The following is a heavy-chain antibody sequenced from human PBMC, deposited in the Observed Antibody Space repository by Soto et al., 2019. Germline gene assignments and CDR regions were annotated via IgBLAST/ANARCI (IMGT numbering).Heavy chain of an antibody. V-gene: IGHV4-59*08. D-gene: IGHD5-12*01. J-gene: IGHJ6*02. CDR1: GASISSYY. CDR2: IYYSGST. Sequence: SETLSLTCTVSGASISSYYWSWIRQPPGKGLEWIGYIYYSGSTNYNPSLKSRVTISVDTSKNQFSLKLSSVTAADTAVYYCARQASSGYDFGVYYYYYGMDVWGQGTTVTVSS. CDR3: ARQASSGYDFGVYYYYYGMDV.